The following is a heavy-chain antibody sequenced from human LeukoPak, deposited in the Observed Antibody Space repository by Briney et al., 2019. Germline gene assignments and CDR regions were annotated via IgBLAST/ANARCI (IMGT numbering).Heavy chain of an antibody. Sequence: SETLSLTCTVSGGSISSYYWSWIRQPPGKGLEWIAYIYYSGSTNYNPSLKSRVTISVDTSKSQFSLKLSSVTAADTAVYYCARFVVVAAHFDYWGQGTLVTVSS. CDR3: ARFVVVAAHFDY. D-gene: IGHD2-15*01. J-gene: IGHJ4*02. CDR1: GGSISSYY. CDR2: IYYSGST. V-gene: IGHV4-59*08.